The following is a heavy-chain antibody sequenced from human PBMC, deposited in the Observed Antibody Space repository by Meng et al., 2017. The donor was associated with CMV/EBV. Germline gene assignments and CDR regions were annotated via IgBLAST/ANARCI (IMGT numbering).Heavy chain of an antibody. V-gene: IGHV1-18*01. J-gene: IGHJ6*02. D-gene: IGHD6-13*01. CDR2: ISAYNGNT. CDR1: GYTFTSYG. CDR3: ASAAGSSWYGGNYYYGMDV. Sequence: ASVKVSCKASGYTFTSYGISWVRQAPGQGLEWMGWISAYNGNTNYAQKLQGRVTMTTDTSTSTAYMELRSLRSDDTAVYYCASAAGSSWYGGNYYYGMDVWGQGTTVTVSS.